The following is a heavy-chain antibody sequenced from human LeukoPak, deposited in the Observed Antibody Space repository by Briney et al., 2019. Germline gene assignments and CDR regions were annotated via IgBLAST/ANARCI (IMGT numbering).Heavy chain of an antibody. CDR2: IFYSGST. CDR1: GGSISSYS. D-gene: IGHD4-17*01. Sequence: SETLSLTCTVSGGSISSYSWSWIRQPPGEGLEWIGNIFYSGSTNYNPSLKSRLTISVDTSKNQFSLKLSSVTAADTAVYYCARGMTTGPDPWGQGTLVSVSS. V-gene: IGHV4-59*08. J-gene: IGHJ5*02. CDR3: ARGMTTGPDP.